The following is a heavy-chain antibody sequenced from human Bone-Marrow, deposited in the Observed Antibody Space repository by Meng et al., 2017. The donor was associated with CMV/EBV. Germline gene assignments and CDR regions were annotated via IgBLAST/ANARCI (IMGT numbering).Heavy chain of an antibody. CDR1: GYTVTSND. CDR3: ATGVADFEY. V-gene: IGHV1-8*01. J-gene: IGHJ4*02. CDR2: MNPNSGNT. Sequence: QVQLVQSGGEVMKPGAALMVSCKASGYTVTSNDINSVRQAAGQGREGLGWMNPNSGNTDYAQKFQGRVTMTRNISKSTAYMDLSSLRSEDTAVYYCATGVADFEYWGQGTLVTVSS. D-gene: IGHD6-19*01.